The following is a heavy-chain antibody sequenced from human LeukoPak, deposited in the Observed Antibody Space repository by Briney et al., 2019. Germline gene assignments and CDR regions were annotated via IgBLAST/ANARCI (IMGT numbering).Heavy chain of an antibody. Sequence: SETLSLTCAVYGGSFSGYYWSWIRQPPGKGLEWIGEINHSGSTNYNPSLKSRVTMSVDTYKNQFSLKLSSVTAADTAVYYCAGYYYDSSGYYTFDYWGQGTLVTVSS. J-gene: IGHJ4*02. CDR1: GGSFSGYY. CDR2: INHSGST. D-gene: IGHD3-22*01. V-gene: IGHV4-34*01. CDR3: AGYYYDSSGYYTFDY.